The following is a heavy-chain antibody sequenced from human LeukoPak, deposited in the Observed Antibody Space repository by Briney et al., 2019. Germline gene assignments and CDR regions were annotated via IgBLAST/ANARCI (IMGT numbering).Heavy chain of an antibody. Sequence: GESLKISCKGSGYTFINYWIGWVRQMPGKGLEWMGIIYPGDSDIRYSPSFHGQVTISADKSISTAYLQWSSLKASDTAMYYCVRPERVYSCGSDAFDIWGQGTMVTVSS. CDR3: VRPERVYSCGSDAFDI. J-gene: IGHJ3*02. CDR1: GYTFINYW. V-gene: IGHV5-51*01. CDR2: IYPGDSDI. D-gene: IGHD5-18*01.